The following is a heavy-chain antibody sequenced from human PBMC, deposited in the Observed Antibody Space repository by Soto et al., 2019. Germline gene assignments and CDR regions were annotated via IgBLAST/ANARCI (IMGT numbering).Heavy chain of an antibody. J-gene: IGHJ4*02. CDR3: ASKKWPDD. CDR2: LFHSGIT. Sequence: QVQLRESGPGLVKPSETLSLTCTVSGASIIDYYWSWIRQPPGKGLEWIGHLFHSGITNYNPSLESRATRSVDPSKNQCSLKLSSMTAADTAVYYCASKKWPDDWGQGTLVTVS. D-gene: IGHD5-12*01. CDR1: GASIIDYY. V-gene: IGHV4-59*01.